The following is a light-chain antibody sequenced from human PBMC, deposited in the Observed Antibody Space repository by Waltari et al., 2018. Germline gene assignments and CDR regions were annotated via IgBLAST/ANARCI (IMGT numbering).Light chain of an antibody. CDR1: KLGDKY. V-gene: IGLV3-1*01. Sequence: YELTQPPSVSVSPGQTANITCSGDKLGDKYTSWYQQKPGQSPVLVIYQHSKRPSGIPERFSGSNSGNTATLTISGTQAMDEADYYCQAWDRSTAYVFGTGTKVTVL. CDR3: QAWDRSTAYV. J-gene: IGLJ1*01. CDR2: QHS.